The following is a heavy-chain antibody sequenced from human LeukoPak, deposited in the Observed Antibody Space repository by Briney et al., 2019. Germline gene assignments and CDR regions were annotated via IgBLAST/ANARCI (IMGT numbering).Heavy chain of an antibody. J-gene: IGHJ6*03. CDR1: GYSISSGYY. D-gene: IGHD3-10*01. Sequence: SETLSLTCTVSGYSISSGYYWGWIRQPPGKGLEWIGSIYHSGSTYYNPSLKSRVTISADTSKNQFSLKLSSVTAADTAVYYCARGQQYYYGSGSGRWNYYMDVWGKGTTVTVSS. CDR2: IYHSGST. V-gene: IGHV4-38-2*02. CDR3: ARGQQYYYGSGSGRWNYYMDV.